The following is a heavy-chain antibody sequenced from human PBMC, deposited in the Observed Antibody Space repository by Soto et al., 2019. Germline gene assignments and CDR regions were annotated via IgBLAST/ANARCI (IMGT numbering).Heavy chain of an antibody. J-gene: IGHJ6*03. CDR1: GGSISSSSYY. CDR2: IYYSGST. CDR3: ASHNSSSSGWAYYYYYYMDV. V-gene: IGHV4-39*01. D-gene: IGHD6-6*01. Sequence: PSETLSLTCTVSGGSISSSSYYWGWIRQPPGKGLEWIGSIYYSGSTYYNPSLKSRVTISVDTSKNQFSLKLSSVTAADTAVYYCASHNSSSSGWAYYYYYYMDVWGKGTTVTVSS.